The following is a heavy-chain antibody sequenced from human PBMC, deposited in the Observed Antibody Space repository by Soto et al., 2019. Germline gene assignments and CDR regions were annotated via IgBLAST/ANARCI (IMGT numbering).Heavy chain of an antibody. Sequence: PGGSLRLSCVASGFTFSSYSMNWVRQAPGKGLEWVSSISSSSRYIYYADSVKGRFTISRDNAKNSLYLQMNSLGAEDTAVYSCARDHRHYFEYWGQGILVTVSS. CDR2: ISSSSRYI. CDR3: ARDHRHYFEY. CDR1: GFTFSSYS. J-gene: IGHJ4*02. V-gene: IGHV3-21*01.